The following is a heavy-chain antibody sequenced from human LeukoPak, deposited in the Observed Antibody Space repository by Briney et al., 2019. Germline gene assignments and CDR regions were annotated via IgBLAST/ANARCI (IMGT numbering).Heavy chain of an antibody. Sequence: APVKVSCKASGGTFSSYAISWVRQAPGQGLEWMGGIIPIFGTANYAQKFQGRVTITADESTSTAYMELSSLRSEDTAVYYCARDLWDIVVVPAAIPSDYYYYYGMDVWGQGTTVTVSS. CDR2: IIPIFGTA. V-gene: IGHV1-69*13. D-gene: IGHD2-2*01. J-gene: IGHJ6*02. CDR3: ARDLWDIVVVPAAIPSDYYYYYGMDV. CDR1: GGTFSSYA.